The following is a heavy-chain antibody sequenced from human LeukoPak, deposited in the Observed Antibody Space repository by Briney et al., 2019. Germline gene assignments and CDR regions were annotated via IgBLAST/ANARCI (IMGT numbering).Heavy chain of an antibody. CDR3: ASVRDGYNWVFDY. CDR1: GFTFSSYG. J-gene: IGHJ4*02. CDR2: ISGSGGST. Sequence: GGTLRLSCAASGFTFSSYGMSWVRQAPGKGLEWVSAISGSGGSTYYADSVKGRFTISRDNSKNTLYLQMNSLRAEDTAVYYCASVRDGYNWVFDYWGQGTLVTVSS. D-gene: IGHD5-24*01. V-gene: IGHV3-23*01.